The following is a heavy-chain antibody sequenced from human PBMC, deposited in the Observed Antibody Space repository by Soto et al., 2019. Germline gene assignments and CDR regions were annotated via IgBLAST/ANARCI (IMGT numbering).Heavy chain of an antibody. CDR1: GNYFTSSW. D-gene: IGHD1-1*01. J-gene: IGHJ3*02. Sequence: EVQLVQSGAEVRKPGESLKISCKCSGNYFTSSWIAWVRQMPGKGLEWMGIIYPGDSDTRYSPSFQGQVTISADKSISTAYLQWSSLKASDTAIYYCARLNGLGGGVQFYLQLQPSSLSPFDIWGQGTLVTVSS. V-gene: IGHV5-51*01. CDR3: ARLNGLGGGVQFYLQLQPSSLSPFDI. CDR2: IYPGDSDT.